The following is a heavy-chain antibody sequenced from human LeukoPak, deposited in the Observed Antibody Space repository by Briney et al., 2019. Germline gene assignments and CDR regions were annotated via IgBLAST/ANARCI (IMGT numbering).Heavy chain of an antibody. V-gene: IGHV1-46*01. J-gene: IGHJ4*02. CDR2: INPSGGST. CDR1: GYTFTSYY. CDR3: ARNGATLGGKATTYDFWSGYYTTDRDYFDY. Sequence: ASVKVSCKASGYTFTSYYMHWVRQAPGQGLEWMGIINPSGGSTSYAQKFQGRVTMTTDTSTSTAYMELRSLRSDDTAVYYCARNGATLGGKATTYDFWSGYYTTDRDYFDYWGQGTLVTVSS. D-gene: IGHD3-3*01.